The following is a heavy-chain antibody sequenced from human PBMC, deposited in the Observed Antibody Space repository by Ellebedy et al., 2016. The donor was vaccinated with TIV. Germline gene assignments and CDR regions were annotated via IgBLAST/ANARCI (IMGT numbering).Heavy chain of an antibody. CDR2: INHSAGT. J-gene: IGHJ3*02. D-gene: IGHD1-1*01. CDR3: TRHLPLQLEAFDI. CDR1: GGSFSGYY. Sequence: GSLRLSXAVYGGSFSGYYWSWIRQPPGKGLEWIGEINHSAGTNYNPSLKSRVTISVDTSKNQFSLRLTSVTAPDTAVYYCTRHLPLQLEAFDIWGQGTVVTVSS. V-gene: IGHV4-34*01.